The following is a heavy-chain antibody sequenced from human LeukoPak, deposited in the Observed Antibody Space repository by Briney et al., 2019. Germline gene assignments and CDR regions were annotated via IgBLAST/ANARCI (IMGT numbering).Heavy chain of an antibody. D-gene: IGHD3-22*01. CDR1: GGSISSYY. Sequence: SEPLSLPCTVSGGSISSYYWNWIRQPPGKALEWISYIYNTESTNYNPSLKSRVAISVDTSKNQFSLKLSSVTAADTAIYYCARGHYDSRGYSEPFDYWGQGTVVTVSS. J-gene: IGHJ4*02. CDR3: ARGHYDSRGYSEPFDY. V-gene: IGHV4-59*01. CDR2: IYNTEST.